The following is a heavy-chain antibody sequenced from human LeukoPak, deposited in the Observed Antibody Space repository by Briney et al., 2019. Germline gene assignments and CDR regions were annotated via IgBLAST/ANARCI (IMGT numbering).Heavy chain of an antibody. D-gene: IGHD5-12*01. CDR2: ISGSGGST. V-gene: IGHV3-23*01. J-gene: IGHJ3*02. Sequence: GGSLRLSCAASGFTFSSYAMSWVRQAPGKGLEWVSAISGSGGSTYYADSVKGRFTISRDNSKSTLYLQMNSLRAEDTAVYYCAKDSSRWAYSGYDLPWAVLDAFDIWGQGTMVTVSS. CDR1: GFTFSSYA. CDR3: AKDSSRWAYSGYDLPWAVLDAFDI.